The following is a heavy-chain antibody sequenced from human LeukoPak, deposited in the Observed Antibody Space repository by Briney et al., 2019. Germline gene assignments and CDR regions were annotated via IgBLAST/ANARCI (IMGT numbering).Heavy chain of an antibody. Sequence: GGSLRLSCAASGSTFSGHLPHWVRQAPGKGLEWVAGTAYEGGEKYYADSVSGRFTISRDNSDNTVYLQMNGLRLEDTAVYFCAREGDRHLTFDYWGRGTLVTVSS. D-gene: IGHD3-16*01. J-gene: IGHJ4*02. CDR2: TAYEGGEK. CDR1: GSTFSGHL. V-gene: IGHV3-30*01. CDR3: AREGDRHLTFDY.